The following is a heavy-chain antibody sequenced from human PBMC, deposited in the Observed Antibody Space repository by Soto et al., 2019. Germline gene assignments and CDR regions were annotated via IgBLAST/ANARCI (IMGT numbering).Heavy chain of an antibody. J-gene: IGHJ4*02. CDR2: ISGYNGNT. Sequence: ASVKVSCKASGYTFTSYGISWVRQAPGQGLEWMGWISGYNGNTNYAQKVQGRVTMTTDTSTSTAYMELRSLRSDDTAVYYCARGLTYYYDSNPYDYWGQGTLVTVSS. CDR3: ARGLTYYYDSNPYDY. D-gene: IGHD3-22*01. CDR1: GYTFTSYG. V-gene: IGHV1-18*01.